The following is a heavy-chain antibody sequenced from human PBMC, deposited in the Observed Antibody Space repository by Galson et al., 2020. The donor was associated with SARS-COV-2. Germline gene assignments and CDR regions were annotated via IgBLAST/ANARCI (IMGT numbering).Heavy chain of an antibody. CDR1: GYTFTDYY. D-gene: IGHD3-9*01. V-gene: IGHV1-2*02. J-gene: IGHJ6*02. CDR3: ARLRYCAVLTGYVVDV. CDR2: INPKSGGT. Sequence: ASVKVSCKASGYTFTDYYIHWVRQAPGQGLEWMGWINPKSGGTNYAQKFEGRVTMTRDTSITTSYIGLSRLRADDTAVYYCARLRYCAVLTGYVVDVWGQGTMVTVSS.